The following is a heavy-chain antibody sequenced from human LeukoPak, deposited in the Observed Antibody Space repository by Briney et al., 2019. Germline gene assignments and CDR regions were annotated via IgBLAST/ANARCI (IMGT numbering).Heavy chain of an antibody. J-gene: IGHJ3*02. V-gene: IGHV1-18*01. CDR2: ISTYNGNT. CDR3: ARDGRCSGGSCYSEAFDI. Sequence: ASVKVSCKPSGYTFTSHGISWVRQAPGQGLEWMGWISTYNGNTNYAQKLEARVTMTTHTTTTTPCMELRSLRSDETAVYYCARDGRCSGGSCYSEAFDIWGQGTMVTVSS. CDR1: GYTFTSHG. D-gene: IGHD2-15*01.